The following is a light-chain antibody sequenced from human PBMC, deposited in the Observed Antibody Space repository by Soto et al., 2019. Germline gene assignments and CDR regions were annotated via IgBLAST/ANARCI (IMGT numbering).Light chain of an antibody. CDR3: CSYAGSYTFVV. V-gene: IGLV2-11*01. J-gene: IGLJ2*01. Sequence: QSALTQPRSVSGSPGQSVTISCTGTSSDVGGYNYVSWYQQHPGKAPKLMIYDVSKRPSGVPDRFSGSKSGNTASLTISGLQAEGEADYYCCSYAGSYTFVVFGGGTKLTV. CDR2: DVS. CDR1: SSDVGGYNY.